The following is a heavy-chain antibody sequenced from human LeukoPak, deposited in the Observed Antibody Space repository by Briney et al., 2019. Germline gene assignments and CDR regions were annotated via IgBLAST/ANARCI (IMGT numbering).Heavy chain of an antibody. CDR1: GFTFSIYA. J-gene: IGHJ4*02. Sequence: GGSLRLSCTASGFTFSIYAMNWVRQAPGKGLEWVANIKQDGSKKSYVDSVKGRFTISRDNAKNSLYLQMNSLRAEDTAIYYCTRVGYIDEGIDYWGQGTLVTVSS. CDR2: IKQDGSKK. D-gene: IGHD5-24*01. V-gene: IGHV3-7*04. CDR3: TRVGYIDEGIDY.